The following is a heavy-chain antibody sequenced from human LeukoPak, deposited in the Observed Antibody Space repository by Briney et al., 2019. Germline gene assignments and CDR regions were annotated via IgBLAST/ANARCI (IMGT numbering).Heavy chain of an antibody. D-gene: IGHD3-10*01. CDR2: INPNSGGT. CDR3: ASLWFGELYGMDV. V-gene: IGHV1-2*02. CDR1: GYTFTGYY. Sequence: ASVKVSCKASGYTFTGYYMHWVQQAPGQGLEWMGWINPNSGGTNYAQKFQGRVTMTRGTSISTAYMELSRLRSDDTAVYYCASLWFGELYGMDVWGQGTTVTVSS. J-gene: IGHJ6*02.